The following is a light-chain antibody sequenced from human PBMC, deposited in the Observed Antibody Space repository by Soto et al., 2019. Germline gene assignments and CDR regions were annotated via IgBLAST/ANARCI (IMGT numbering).Light chain of an antibody. CDR2: DVS. V-gene: IGLV2-14*01. CDR3: SSYTSRSLVV. J-gene: IGLJ2*01. Sequence: QSVLTQPASVSGSPGQSITISCTGTSSDVGGYNYVSWYQQHPGKAPKLMIYDVSNRPSGVSNRFSGSKSGNTASLTISGLQAEDEADYYCSSYTSRSLVVFGGGTKLTVL. CDR1: SSDVGGYNY.